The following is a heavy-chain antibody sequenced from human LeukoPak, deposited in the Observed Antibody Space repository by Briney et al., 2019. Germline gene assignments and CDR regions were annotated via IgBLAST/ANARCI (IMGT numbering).Heavy chain of an antibody. Sequence: QPGGSLRLSCAASGFTFSSYAMSWVRQAPGKGLEWVSAISGSGGSTYYADSVKGRFTISRDNSKNTLYLQMNSLRAEDTAVYYCAREESRGVIIIYYYGMDVWGKGTTVTVSS. V-gene: IGHV3-23*01. J-gene: IGHJ6*04. CDR3: AREESRGVIIIYYYGMDV. CDR1: GFTFSSYA. CDR2: ISGSGGST. D-gene: IGHD3-10*01.